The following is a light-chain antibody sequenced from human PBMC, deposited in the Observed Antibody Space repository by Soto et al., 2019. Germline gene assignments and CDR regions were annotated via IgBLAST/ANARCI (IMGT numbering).Light chain of an antibody. CDR1: QSISNS. V-gene: IGKV3-11*01. Sequence: EILLTQSPATLSLSPGERATQSCRASQSISNSLAWYQQKPGQAPRLLIFDASNRLTGIPARFSGSGSGTDFTLTISSLEPEDFAVYYCQQRRNWWTFGQGTKVDIK. CDR2: DAS. CDR3: QQRRNWWT. J-gene: IGKJ1*01.